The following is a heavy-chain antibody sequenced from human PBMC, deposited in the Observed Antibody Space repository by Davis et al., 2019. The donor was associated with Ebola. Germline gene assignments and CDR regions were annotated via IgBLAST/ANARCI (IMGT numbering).Heavy chain of an antibody. Sequence: PSETLSLTCAASGFTFSSYGMHWVRQAPGKGLEWVAVISYDGSNKYYADSVKGRFTISRDNSKNTLYLQMNSLRAEDTAVYYCAKDRGIAAAGDLYYYYYGMDVWGKGTTVTVSS. D-gene: IGHD6-13*01. CDR2: ISYDGSNK. CDR1: GFTFSSYG. J-gene: IGHJ6*04. CDR3: AKDRGIAAAGDLYYYYYGMDV. V-gene: IGHV3-30*18.